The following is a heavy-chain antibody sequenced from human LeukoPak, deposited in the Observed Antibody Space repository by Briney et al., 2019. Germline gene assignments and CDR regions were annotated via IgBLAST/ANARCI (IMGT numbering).Heavy chain of an antibody. J-gene: IGHJ6*02. CDR2: IYYSGST. V-gene: IGHV4-59*08. CDR3: ASLPIQQWVRYGMDV. Sequence: PSETLSLTCTVSGGSISSYYWSWIRQPPGKGLEWIGYIYYSGSTNYNPSLKSRVTISVDTSKNQFSLKLSSVTAADTAVYYCASLPIQQWVRYGMDVWGQGTTVTVSS. CDR1: GGSISSYY. D-gene: IGHD6-19*01.